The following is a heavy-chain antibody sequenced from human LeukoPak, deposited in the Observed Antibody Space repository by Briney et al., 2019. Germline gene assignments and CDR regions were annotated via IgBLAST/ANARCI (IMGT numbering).Heavy chain of an antibody. J-gene: IGHJ4*02. V-gene: IGHV3-21*01. CDR3: AREGYSYGEYDY. CDR1: GFTFSSYS. Sequence: GGSLRLSCAASGFTFSSYSMNWVRQAPGKGLEWVSSISSSSSYIYYADSVKGRFTISRDNAKNSLYLQMNSLRAEDTAVYYCAREGYSYGEYDYWGRGTLVTVSS. D-gene: IGHD5-18*01. CDR2: ISSSSSYI.